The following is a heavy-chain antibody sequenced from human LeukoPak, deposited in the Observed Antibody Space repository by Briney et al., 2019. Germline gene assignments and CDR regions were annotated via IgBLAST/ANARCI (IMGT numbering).Heavy chain of an antibody. J-gene: IGHJ4*02. CDR3: TIGGASGSLAH. CDR1: RASISDNY. D-gene: IGHD6-13*01. CDR2: TYTSGDT. Sequence: PSETLSPTCTVSRASISDNYWSWSRQPAGKALEWIGRTYTSGDTNYNPSLKSRASVSVDTSKNQFYLSLRYVTAADTAVYYCTIGGASGSLAHWGPGTLVTVSP. V-gene: IGHV4-4*07.